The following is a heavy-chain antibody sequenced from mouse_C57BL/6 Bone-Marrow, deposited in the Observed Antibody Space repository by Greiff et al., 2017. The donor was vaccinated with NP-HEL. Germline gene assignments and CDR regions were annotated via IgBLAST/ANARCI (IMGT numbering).Heavy chain of an antibody. D-gene: IGHD1-1*01. J-gene: IGHJ2*01. V-gene: IGHV5-9*01. Sequence: EVMLVESGGGLVKPGGSLKLSCAASGFTFSSYTMSWVRQTPEKRLEWVATISGGGGNTYYPDSVKGRFTISRDNAKNTLYLQMGSLRSEDTALYYCARRVVATDMYYFDYWGQGTTLTVSS. CDR3: ARRVVATDMYYFDY. CDR2: ISGGGGNT. CDR1: GFTFSSYT.